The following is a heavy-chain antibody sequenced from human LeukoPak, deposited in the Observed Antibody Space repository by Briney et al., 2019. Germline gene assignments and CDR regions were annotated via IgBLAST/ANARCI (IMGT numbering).Heavy chain of an antibody. CDR3: ARMVRGVIVAFDI. D-gene: IGHD3-10*01. CDR2: IYYSGST. J-gene: IGHJ3*02. CDR1: GGSISSGGYY. Sequence: KPSQTLSLTCTVSGGSISSGGYYWSRIRRHPGKGLEWIGYIYYSGSTYYNPSLKSRVTISVDTSKNQFSLKLSSVTAADTAVYYCARMVRGVIVAFDIWGQGTMVTVSS. V-gene: IGHV4-31*03.